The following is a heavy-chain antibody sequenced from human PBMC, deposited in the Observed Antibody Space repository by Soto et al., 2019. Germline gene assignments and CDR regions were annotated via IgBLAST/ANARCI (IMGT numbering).Heavy chain of an antibody. CDR1: GGSISSYY. J-gene: IGHJ4*02. Sequence: SETLSLTCTVSGGSISSYYWSWIRQPPGKGLEWIGYIYYSGSTNYNPSLKSRVTISVDTSKNQFSLKLSSVTAADTAVYYCAKGIAARPGPSDYWGQGTLVTVSS. D-gene: IGHD6-6*01. V-gene: IGHV4-59*01. CDR2: IYYSGST. CDR3: AKGIAARPGPSDY.